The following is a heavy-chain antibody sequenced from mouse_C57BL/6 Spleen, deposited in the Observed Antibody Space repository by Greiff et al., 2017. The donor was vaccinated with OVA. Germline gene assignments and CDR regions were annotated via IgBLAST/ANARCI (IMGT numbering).Heavy chain of an antibody. J-gene: IGHJ2*01. CDR2: INPNNGGT. Sequence: EVKLQESGPELVKPGASVKIPCKASGYTFTDYNMDWVKQSHGKSLEWIGDINPNNGGTIYNQKFKGKATLTVDKSSSTAYMELRSLTSEDTAVYYCAIGYYYGTLYYFDYWGQGTTLTVSS. CDR1: GYTFTDYN. CDR3: AIGYYYGTLYYFDY. V-gene: IGHV1-18*01. D-gene: IGHD1-1*01.